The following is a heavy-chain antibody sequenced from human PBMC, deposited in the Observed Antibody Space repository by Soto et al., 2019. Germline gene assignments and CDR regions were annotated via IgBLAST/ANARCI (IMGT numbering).Heavy chain of an antibody. Sequence: GGSLRLSCAASGFTFSSYGMHWVRQAPGKGLEWVAVISYDGSNKYYADSVKGRFTISRDNSKNTLYLQMNSLRAEDTAVYYCAKDLTGSTWYYYGMDVWGQGTTVTVSS. CDR2: ISYDGSNK. V-gene: IGHV3-30*18. CDR1: GFTFSSYG. D-gene: IGHD1-7*01. CDR3: AKDLTGSTWYYYGMDV. J-gene: IGHJ6*02.